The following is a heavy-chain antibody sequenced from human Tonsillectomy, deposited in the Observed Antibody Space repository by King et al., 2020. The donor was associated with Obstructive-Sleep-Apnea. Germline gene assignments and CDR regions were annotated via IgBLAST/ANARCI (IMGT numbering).Heavy chain of an antibody. Sequence: VQLQESGPGLVKPSETLSLTCTVSGGSIGTYYWSWIRQPPGKGLEWIGYIYYSGSSNYNPSLKRRVTITVDTSKNQFSLKLSSVTAADTAVYYCARAPYGSGIIDWFDPWGQGTLV. CDR2: IYYSGSS. CDR3: ARAPYGSGIIDWFDP. J-gene: IGHJ5*02. D-gene: IGHD3-10*01. V-gene: IGHV4-59*01. CDR1: GGSIGTYY.